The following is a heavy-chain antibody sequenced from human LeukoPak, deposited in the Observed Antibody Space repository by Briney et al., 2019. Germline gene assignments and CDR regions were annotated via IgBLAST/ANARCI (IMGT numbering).Heavy chain of an antibody. Sequence: ASVKVSCKASGYTFTSYDINWVGQATGQGLKWMGWMNPNSGNTGYAQKFQGRVTITRNTSISTAYMELSSLRSEDTAVYYCARRYRLGIGDAFDIWGQGTMVTVSS. CDR2: MNPNSGNT. D-gene: IGHD7-27*01. V-gene: IGHV1-8*03. CDR3: ARRYRLGIGDAFDI. CDR1: GYTFTSYD. J-gene: IGHJ3*02.